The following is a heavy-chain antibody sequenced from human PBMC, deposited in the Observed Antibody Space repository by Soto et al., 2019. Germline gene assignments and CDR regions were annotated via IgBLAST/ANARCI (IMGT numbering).Heavy chain of an antibody. CDR3: ARQEGYSSGWYPFDS. J-gene: IGHJ4*02. D-gene: IGHD6-13*01. V-gene: IGHV4-59*08. CDR2: VYYSGST. Sequence: PSETLSLTCTVSGGSIRSYYWSWIRQPPGKGLEWIGYVYYSGSTNYNPSLKSRVTISVDTSKNQFSLKLNSVTAADTAVYYCARQEGYSSGWYPFDSWGQGALVTVS. CDR1: GGSIRSYY.